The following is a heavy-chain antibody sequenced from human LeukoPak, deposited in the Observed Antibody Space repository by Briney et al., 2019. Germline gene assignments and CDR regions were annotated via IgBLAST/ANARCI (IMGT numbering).Heavy chain of an antibody. D-gene: IGHD6-19*01. J-gene: IGHJ5*02. V-gene: IGHV3-74*01. CDR3: ARDTGIAVAGT. Sequence: GGSLRLSCAASGFTFSSYWMHWVRQAPGRGLVWVSRINTDGSSTSYADSVKGRFTISRDNAKNTLYLQMNSLRAEDTAVYYCARDTGIAVAGTWGQGTLVTVSS. CDR2: INTDGSST. CDR1: GFTFSSYW.